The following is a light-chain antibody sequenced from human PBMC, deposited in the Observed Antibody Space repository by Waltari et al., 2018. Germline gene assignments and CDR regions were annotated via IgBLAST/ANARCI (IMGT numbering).Light chain of an antibody. V-gene: IGKV3-20*01. J-gene: IGKJ4*01. CDR3: QQYGSL. CDR1: ESTSRSS. CDR2: GTS. Sequence: DIVLTQSPRILSLSPGEGATLSCSASESTSRSSLAWYQQKPGQAPRLVIYGTSTRATGIPDRFSGSESGTDFTLTISRVEPEDFAVYYCQQYGSLFGGGTKVETK.